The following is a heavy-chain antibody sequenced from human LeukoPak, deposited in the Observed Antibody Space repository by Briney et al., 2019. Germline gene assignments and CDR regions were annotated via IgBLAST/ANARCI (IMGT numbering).Heavy chain of an antibody. Sequence: GGSLRLSCAASGFTFSSSYMSWVRQAPGKGLEWVSVIYSGGTTYYADSVKGRFTISRDNSKNTVYLQMNSLRPEDTAVYYCARYASSWGSFDFWGQGTLVTVSS. CDR2: IYSGGTT. CDR3: ARYASSWGSFDF. J-gene: IGHJ4*02. CDR1: GFTFSSSY. V-gene: IGHV3-66*02. D-gene: IGHD6-13*01.